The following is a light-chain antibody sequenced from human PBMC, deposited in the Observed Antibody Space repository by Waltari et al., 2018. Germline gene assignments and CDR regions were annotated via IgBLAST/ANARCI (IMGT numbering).Light chain of an antibody. Sequence: DIYLTQFPSSLSAYVGGRVTITWQATQDIRNYLNWYQQKPGKAPQLLVYDASHLQSGVPSRFTGSRAGTYFTLTINNVQPEDAATYYCHQYEKVPLTFGGGTKVDI. CDR2: DAS. J-gene: IGKJ4*01. CDR1: QDIRNY. CDR3: HQYEKVPLT. V-gene: IGKV1-33*01.